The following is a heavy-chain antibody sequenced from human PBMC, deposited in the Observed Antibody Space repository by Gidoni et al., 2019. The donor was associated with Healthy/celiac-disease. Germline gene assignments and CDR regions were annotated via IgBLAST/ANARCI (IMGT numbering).Heavy chain of an antibody. J-gene: IGHJ6*02. V-gene: IGHV3-11*01. CDR3: ARPLVATKRNYYYGMDV. CDR2: ISSSGSTI. Sequence: QVQLVESGGGLVKPGGSLRLSCAASGFTFRDYYMSWIRQAPGEGLEWVSYISSSGSTIYYADSVKGRFTISRDNAKNSLYLQMNSLRAEDTAVYYCARPLVATKRNYYYGMDVWGQGTTVTVSS. CDR1: GFTFRDYY. D-gene: IGHD5-12*01.